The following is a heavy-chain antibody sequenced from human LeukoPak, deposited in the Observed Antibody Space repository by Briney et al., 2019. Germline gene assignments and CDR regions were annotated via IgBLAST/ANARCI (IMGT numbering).Heavy chain of an antibody. J-gene: IGHJ4*02. CDR2: ISTGSSYT. Sequence: GGSLRLSCAASGFTFSDYYMSWIRQAPGRGMEWVSYISTGSSYTNYADSVKGRFTISRDNAKNSLYLQMNSLRAEDTALYYCARAEGGPATAIYWGQGTLVTVSS. CDR1: GFTFSDYY. V-gene: IGHV3-11*05. CDR3: ARAEGGPATAIY. D-gene: IGHD2-21*02.